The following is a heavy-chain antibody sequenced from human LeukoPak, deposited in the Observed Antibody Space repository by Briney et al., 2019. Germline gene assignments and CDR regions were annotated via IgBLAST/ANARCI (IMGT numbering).Heavy chain of an antibody. CDR3: ARGVSLYTWNDDQTQGNYYYYAMDV. CDR2: IIPIFRTP. D-gene: IGHD1-1*01. J-gene: IGHJ6*02. V-gene: IGHV1-69*13. CDR1: GGAFGRYA. Sequence: ASVKVSCKESGGAFGRYAISWVRQAPGQGLEWMGGIIPIFRTPKFAQGFQGRVSITADESTTTVYMELRRLRSEDTAVYYCARGVSLYTWNDDQTQGNYYYYAMDVWGPGTTVTVSS.